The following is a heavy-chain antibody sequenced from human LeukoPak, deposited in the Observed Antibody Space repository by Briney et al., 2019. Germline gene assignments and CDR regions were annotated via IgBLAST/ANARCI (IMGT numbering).Heavy chain of an antibody. CDR2: SNSCGST. V-gene: IGHV3-66*01. CDR1: GFTASSDY. J-gene: IGHJ4*02. CDR3: ARDVHSSGWFSY. Sequence: GGSLRLSCAASGFTASSDYMSWVRQALGEGLEWDSVSNSCGSTYYADSLKSRCTNSRDNSKNTLYLQMNSLRAEDTAVYYCARDVHSSGWFSYWGQGTLVTV. D-gene: IGHD6-19*01.